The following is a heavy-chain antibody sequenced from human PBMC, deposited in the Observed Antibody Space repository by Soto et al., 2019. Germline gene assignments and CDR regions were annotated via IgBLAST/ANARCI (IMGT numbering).Heavy chain of an antibody. CDR2: IKRKTDGGTT. J-gene: IGHJ4*02. D-gene: IGHD1-26*01. Sequence: EVQLVESGGGLVKPGGSLRLSCAASGFSISNAWMTWVREAPGKGLEWVGRIKRKTDGGTTEYAAPVKGRFTISRDDSKNTLYLQMNSLKTEDTAVYYCTTYTYGSSTGWGQGTLVTVSS. CDR1: GFSISNAW. CDR3: TTYTYGSSTG. V-gene: IGHV3-15*01.